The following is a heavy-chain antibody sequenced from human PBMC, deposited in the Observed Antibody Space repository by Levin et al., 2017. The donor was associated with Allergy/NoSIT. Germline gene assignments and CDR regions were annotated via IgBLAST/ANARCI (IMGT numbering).Heavy chain of an antibody. V-gene: IGHV4-39*07. CDR3: ARVGAFDGYGDYEYYFDF. Sequence: SETLSLTCTVSGGSISISSYYWGWIRQPPGKALEWIGSIYYTGHTSYNPSLESRITMSVDTSKNQFSLRLTSVTAADTALFYCARVGAFDGYGDYEYYFDFWGQGTPVTVSS. CDR1: GGSISISSYY. J-gene: IGHJ4*02. D-gene: IGHD4-17*01. CDR2: IYYTGHT.